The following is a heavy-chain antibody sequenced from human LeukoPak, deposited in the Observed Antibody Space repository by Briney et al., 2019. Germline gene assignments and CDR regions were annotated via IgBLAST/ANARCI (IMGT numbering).Heavy chain of an antibody. V-gene: IGHV3-53*01. CDR3: ASGDLPRAFDI. CDR1: GFTVSSNY. D-gene: IGHD3-10*01. CDR2: IYSGGST. Sequence: GGSLRLSCAASGFTVSSNYMSWVRQAPGKGLEWVSVIYSGGSTYYADSVKGRLTISRDNSKNTLYLQMNSLRAEDTAVYYCASGDLPRAFDIWGQGTMVTVSS. J-gene: IGHJ3*02.